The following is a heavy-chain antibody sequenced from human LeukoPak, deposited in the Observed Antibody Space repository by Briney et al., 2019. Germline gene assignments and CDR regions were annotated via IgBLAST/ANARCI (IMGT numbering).Heavy chain of an antibody. Sequence: GGTLRLSCAASGFTFSSYGMSCVRQAPGKGLEWVSALSGSGGSTYYADSVKGRFTISRDNSKNMLYLQMNSLRAEDTAVYYCAGDPGHYYYYYMDVWGKGTTVTVSS. J-gene: IGHJ6*03. CDR2: LSGSGGST. CDR3: AGDPGHYYYYYMDV. CDR1: GFTFSSYG. V-gene: IGHV3-23*01.